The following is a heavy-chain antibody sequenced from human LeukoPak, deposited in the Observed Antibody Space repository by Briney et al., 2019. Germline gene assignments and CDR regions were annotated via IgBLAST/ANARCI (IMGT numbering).Heavy chain of an antibody. CDR3: ATYYYDVEFESYYFDY. CDR1: GYTLTELS. CDR2: FDPEDGET. V-gene: IGHV1-24*01. D-gene: IGHD3-22*01. J-gene: IGHJ4*02. Sequence: PRASVKVSCKVSGYTLTELSMHWVRQAPGKGLEWMGGFDPEDGETIYAQKFQGRVTMTEDTSTDTAYMELSSLRSEDTAVYYCATYYYDVEFESYYFDYWGQGTLVTVSS.